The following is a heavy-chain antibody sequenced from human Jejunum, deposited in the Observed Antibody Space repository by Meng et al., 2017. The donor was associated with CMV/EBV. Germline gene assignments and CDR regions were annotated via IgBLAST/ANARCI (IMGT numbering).Heavy chain of an antibody. D-gene: IGHD3-3*01. V-gene: IGHV3-21*06. CDR2: ISNSGNYI. CDR1: GFTFRTDM. Sequence: ASGFTFRTDMMNWVRQAPGKGLEWVSSISNSGNYIYYADSVKGRFTISRDNAKNLVYLQMNSLRGEDTAVYYCARGNDFRYGMDVWGQGTTVTVSS. CDR3: ARGNDFRYGMDV. J-gene: IGHJ6*02.